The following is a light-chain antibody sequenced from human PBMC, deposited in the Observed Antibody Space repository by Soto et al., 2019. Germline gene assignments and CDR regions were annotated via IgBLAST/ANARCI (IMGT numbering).Light chain of an antibody. CDR2: QAS. CDR1: QSVSNS. Sequence: DIQMTQSPSTLSASVGDRVTITCRASQSVSNSLAWYQQKPGIAPKLLIYQASSLESGGPSRFSGSGSGTEFTLTISSLQPDDFATYYCQQYNSYRTFGQGTKVEI. V-gene: IGKV1-5*03. J-gene: IGKJ1*01. CDR3: QQYNSYRT.